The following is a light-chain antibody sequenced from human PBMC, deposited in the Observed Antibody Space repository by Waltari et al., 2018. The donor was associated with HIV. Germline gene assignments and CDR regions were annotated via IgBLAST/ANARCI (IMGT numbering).Light chain of an antibody. CDR3: AVWDVSLSAQV. V-gene: IGLV1-47*02. J-gene: IGLJ3*02. CDR2: CNT. CDR1: SSNIGGQY. Sequence: QSVLSQSPSISGTPGQRVSISCSGSSSNIGGQYVSWYQQVPGTTPKLLIFCNTQRPSWVSDRCAGSVSGTSASLAISGLRSEDEADYYCAVWDVSLSAQVFGGGTTLTVL.